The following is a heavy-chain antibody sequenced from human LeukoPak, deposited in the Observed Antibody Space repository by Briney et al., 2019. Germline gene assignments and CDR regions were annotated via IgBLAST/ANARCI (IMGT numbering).Heavy chain of an antibody. CDR1: GGSFSGYY. J-gene: IGHJ4*02. CDR2: INHSGST. CDR3: ARRAVSQDY. V-gene: IGHV4-34*01. Sequence: SETLSLTCAVYGGSFSGYYWSWIRQPPGKGLEWIGEINHSGSTNYNPSLKSRVTISIDTSKNQFSLKLSSVTAADTAVYYCARRAVSQDYWGQGTLVTVSS. D-gene: IGHD4-17*01.